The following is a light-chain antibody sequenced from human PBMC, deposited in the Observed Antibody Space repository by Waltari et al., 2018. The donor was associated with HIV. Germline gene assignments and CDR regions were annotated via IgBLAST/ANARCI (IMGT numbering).Light chain of an antibody. CDR1: SSNIGRNS. Sequence: QSVLTQPPSASGTPGQRVTISCSGSSSNIGRNSLYWYQQLPGTAPKLLIYRNTQRPSGVPAGCSGPKCGTSASLGISGLRSEDEADYYCAAWDDSLSGWVFGGGTKLTVL. CDR2: RNT. V-gene: IGLV1-47*01. J-gene: IGLJ3*02. CDR3: AAWDDSLSGWV.